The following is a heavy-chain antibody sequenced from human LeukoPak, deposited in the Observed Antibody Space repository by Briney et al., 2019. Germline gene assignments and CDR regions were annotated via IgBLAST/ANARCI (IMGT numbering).Heavy chain of an antibody. V-gene: IGHV1-3*01. Sequence: ASVKVSCKASGYTFTSYYMHWVRQAPGQRLEWMGWINAGNGNTKYSQKFQGRATITRDTSASTAYMELSSLRSEDTAVYYCARVVEGYYDSSGYERYFDYWGQGTLVTVSS. D-gene: IGHD3-22*01. CDR1: GYTFTSYY. CDR2: INAGNGNT. J-gene: IGHJ4*02. CDR3: ARVVEGYYDSSGYERYFDY.